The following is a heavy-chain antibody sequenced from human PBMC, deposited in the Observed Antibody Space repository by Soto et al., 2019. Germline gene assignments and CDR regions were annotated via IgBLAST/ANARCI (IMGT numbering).Heavy chain of an antibody. CDR3: ARSALKGLRFAGLQAWFDP. CDR2: ISSNGGST. CDR1: GFTFSSYA. J-gene: IGHJ5*02. Sequence: GGSLRLSCAASGFTFSSYAMHWVRQAPGKGLEYVSAISSNGGSTYYANSVKGRFTISRDNSKNTLYLQMGSLRAEDMAVYYCARSALKGLRFAGLQAWFDPWGQGTLVTVSS. V-gene: IGHV3-64*01. D-gene: IGHD5-12*01.